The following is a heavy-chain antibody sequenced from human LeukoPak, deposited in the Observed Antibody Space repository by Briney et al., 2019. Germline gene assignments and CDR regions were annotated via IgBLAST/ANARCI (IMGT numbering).Heavy chain of an antibody. CDR3: AKDSGHSSSWYY. CDR2: ISGSGTT. J-gene: IGHJ4*02. Sequence: GGSLRLSCAASGFSFSSYAMNWVRQAPVKGLEWVSGISGSGTTYYADSVKGRFTISRDSARNTLYLQMNSLRDEDTAVYYCAKDSGHSSSWYYWGQGTLVTVSS. CDR1: GFSFSSYA. V-gene: IGHV3-23*01. D-gene: IGHD6-13*01.